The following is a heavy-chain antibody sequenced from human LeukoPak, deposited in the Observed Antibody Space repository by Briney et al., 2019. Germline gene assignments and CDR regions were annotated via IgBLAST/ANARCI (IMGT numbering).Heavy chain of an antibody. Sequence: PSQTLSLTCTVSGGSISSANYYWSWIRQPAGKGLEWIGRFYNSGSTNYNPSLKSRVTISVDTSTNQFSLKLSSVTATDTALYHCARGSSFSNYWGQGTLVTVSS. J-gene: IGHJ4*02. CDR2: FYNSGST. CDR3: ARGSSFSNY. CDR1: GGSISSANYY. V-gene: IGHV4-61*02. D-gene: IGHD1-26*01.